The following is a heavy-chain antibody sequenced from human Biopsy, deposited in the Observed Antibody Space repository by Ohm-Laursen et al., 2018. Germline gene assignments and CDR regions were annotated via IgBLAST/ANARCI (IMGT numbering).Heavy chain of an antibody. Sequence: GTLSLTCTVSGGSISSYYWSWIRQPPGKGLEWIGYIYYTGSTNYNPSLKSRVTISVDTSMNHLSLRLTSVTAADTAAYYCARHAPSYSGSYWRYFDLWGRGTLVTVSS. CDR3: ARHAPSYSGSYWRYFDL. D-gene: IGHD1-26*01. V-gene: IGHV4-59*08. J-gene: IGHJ2*01. CDR1: GGSISSYY. CDR2: IYYTGST.